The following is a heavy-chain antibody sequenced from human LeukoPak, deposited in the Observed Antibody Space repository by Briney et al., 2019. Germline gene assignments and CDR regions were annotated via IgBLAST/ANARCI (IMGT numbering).Heavy chain of an antibody. V-gene: IGHV3-21*06. Sequence: GGSLRLSCTASGLTFSTSGFNWVRQAPGKGLEWVASIGPTGSDRYHAASIKGRFTISRDNANNFLYLQMNSLRAEDTAVYYCATETNGRHYDYWGQGTLLTVSS. CDR2: IGPTGSDR. J-gene: IGHJ4*02. CDR1: GLTFSTSG. D-gene: IGHD1-14*01. CDR3: ATETNGRHYDY.